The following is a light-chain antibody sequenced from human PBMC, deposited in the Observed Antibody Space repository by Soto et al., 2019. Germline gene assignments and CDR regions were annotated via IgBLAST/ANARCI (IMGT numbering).Light chain of an antibody. V-gene: IGLV2-8*01. CDR1: GSDIGAYNF. CDR2: GVT. J-gene: IGLJ3*02. Sequence: QSALAQPPSASGSPGQSVTISCTGSGSDIGAYNFVSWYQQHPGKAPKLMIFGVTERPSGVPDRFSGSKSGNTASLTVSGLQADDEAVSYCSSYTVINTAVFGGGTKVTVL. CDR3: SSYTVINTAV.